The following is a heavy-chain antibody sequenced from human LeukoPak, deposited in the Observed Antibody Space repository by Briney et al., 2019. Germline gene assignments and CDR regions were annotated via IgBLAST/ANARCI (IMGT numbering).Heavy chain of an antibody. CDR3: TTWIYNILTGYNGY. D-gene: IGHD3-9*01. J-gene: IGHJ4*02. CDR2: DSKTDGGTT. Sequence: DSKTDGGTTGSAAPVKGRFTISRDDSKTTLYLQMNSLKTEDTGVYYCTTWIYNILTGYNGYWGQGTLVTVSS. V-gene: IGHV3-15*04.